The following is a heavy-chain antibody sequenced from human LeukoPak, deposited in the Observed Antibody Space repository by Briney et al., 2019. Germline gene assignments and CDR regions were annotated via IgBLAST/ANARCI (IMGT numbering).Heavy chain of an antibody. Sequence: ASVKVSCKASGFTFITYGFGWVRQAPGQGLEWMGWISAYDGNTNYAQKLQGRVTMTTDTSTSTAYMELRSLRSDDTAVYYCARGLVADPFDYWGQGTLVTVSS. D-gene: IGHD5-12*01. CDR3: ARGLVADPFDY. CDR1: GFTFITYG. CDR2: ISAYDGNT. V-gene: IGHV1-18*01. J-gene: IGHJ4*02.